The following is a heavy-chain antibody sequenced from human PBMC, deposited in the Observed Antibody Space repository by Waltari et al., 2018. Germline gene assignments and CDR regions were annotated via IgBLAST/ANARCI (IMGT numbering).Heavy chain of an antibody. Sequence: QVHLQEPGPGLVKPSEHLYLTCAVTGYSISSGYSWGWLRQPPGQGLDWIGSIQHRRTTYYNPSLKSRVTISVDTSKNQFSLKLSSVTAADTAVYYCARRGAAAVHFDYWGQGTLVTVSS. D-gene: IGHD6-13*01. V-gene: IGHV4-38-2*01. CDR3: ARRGAAAVHFDY. J-gene: IGHJ4*02. CDR2: IQHRRTT. CDR1: GYSISSGYS.